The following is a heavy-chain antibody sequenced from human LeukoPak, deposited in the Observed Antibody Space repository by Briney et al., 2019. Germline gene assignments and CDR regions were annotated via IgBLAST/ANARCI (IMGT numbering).Heavy chain of an antibody. D-gene: IGHD1-1*01. CDR1: GFSFSTYS. V-gene: IGHV3-48*04. J-gene: IGHJ4*02. CDR3: VRGSPYNWSY. CDR2: ISSSSSTI. Sequence: GGSLRLSCAASGFSFSTYSMHWVRQAPGKGLEWVTYISSSSSTINYADSVKGRSTISRDNAKNSLYLQMNSLRAEDTAVYYCVRGSPYNWSYWGQGTLVTVSS.